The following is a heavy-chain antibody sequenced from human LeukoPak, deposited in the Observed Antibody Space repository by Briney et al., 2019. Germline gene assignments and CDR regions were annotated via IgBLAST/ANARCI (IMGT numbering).Heavy chain of an antibody. V-gene: IGHV3-49*04. Sequence: GGSLRLSCAASGFTFSTYSMYWVRQAPGKGLEWVSFIRSKVFGGTTEYAASVKGRFTISRDDSKSIAYLQMKSLKTEDTAVYYCTRERVRGYSYGDPGYWGQGTLVTVSS. CDR1: GFTFSTYS. D-gene: IGHD5-18*01. CDR3: TRERVRGYSYGDPGY. CDR2: IRSKVFGGTT. J-gene: IGHJ4*02.